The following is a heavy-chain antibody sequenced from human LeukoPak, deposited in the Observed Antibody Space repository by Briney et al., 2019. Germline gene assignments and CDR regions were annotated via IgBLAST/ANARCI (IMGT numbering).Heavy chain of an antibody. J-gene: IGHJ4*02. Sequence: GASVKVSCKVSGYTLTELSMHWVRQAPGKGLEWMGGFDPEDGETIYAQKFQGRVTMTEDTSTDTAYMELSSLRSEDTAVYYCATGSTYYDRSGSIVDYWGQGTLVTVSS. CDR2: FDPEDGET. D-gene: IGHD3-22*01. CDR3: ATGSTYYDRSGSIVDY. CDR1: GYTLTELS. V-gene: IGHV1-24*01.